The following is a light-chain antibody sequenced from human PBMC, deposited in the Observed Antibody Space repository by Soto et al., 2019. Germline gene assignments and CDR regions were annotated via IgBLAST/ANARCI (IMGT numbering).Light chain of an antibody. CDR2: RDN. CDR1: NIEVKK. J-gene: IGLJ2*01. V-gene: IGLV3-9*01. Sequence: SYELTQPLSVSVALGQTARITCGGDNIEVKKVHWYQQKPGQAPVLVICRDNNRPSGIPERFSGSNSGNTATLIITKAQAGDEADYYCLVWDSSTMIFGGGTKVTVL. CDR3: LVWDSSTMI.